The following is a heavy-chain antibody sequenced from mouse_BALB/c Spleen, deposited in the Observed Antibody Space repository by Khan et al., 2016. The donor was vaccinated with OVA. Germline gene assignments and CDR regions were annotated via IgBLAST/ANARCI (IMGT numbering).Heavy chain of an antibody. J-gene: IGHJ3*01. D-gene: IGHD1-1*01. CDR2: INPYNDGT. CDR3: ARDYGSSFWFAY. V-gene: IGHV1S136*01. CDR1: GYTFANYI. Sequence: VQLKQSGPELVKPGASVKMSCKASGYTFANYIIHWVKQKPGQGLEWIGYINPYNDGTKYNEKFKGKATQTSEKSSSTAYMEHSGLTSEYSAVYYCARDYGSSFWFAYWGQGTLVTVSA.